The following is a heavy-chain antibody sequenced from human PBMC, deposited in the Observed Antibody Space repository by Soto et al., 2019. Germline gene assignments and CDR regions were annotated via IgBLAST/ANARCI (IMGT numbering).Heavy chain of an antibody. Sequence: QVQLQESGPGLVKPSGTLSLTCAVSGGSISSSHWWTWVRQSPGKGLEYIGEISHSGTSNSNPSLNSRVTLSVYKSKNPFSLTLTSVTAADTAVYYCARVVLTITRGAFDAWGQGTLVIVSS. V-gene: IGHV4-4*02. CDR1: GGSISSSHW. J-gene: IGHJ3*01. CDR3: ARVVLTITRGAFDA. D-gene: IGHD3-9*01. CDR2: ISHSGTS.